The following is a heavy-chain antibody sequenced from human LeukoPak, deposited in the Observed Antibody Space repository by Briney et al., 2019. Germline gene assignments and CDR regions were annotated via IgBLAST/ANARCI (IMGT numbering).Heavy chain of an antibody. Sequence: PSETLSLTCAVYGGSFSGYYWSWIRQPPGKGLEWIGEINHSGSTNYNPSLKSRVTISVDTSKNQFSLKLSSVTAADTAVYYCARAKYYYGQRFDPWGQGTLVTVSS. D-gene: IGHD3-10*01. J-gene: IGHJ5*02. CDR3: ARAKYYYGQRFDP. V-gene: IGHV4-34*01. CDR1: GGSFSGYY. CDR2: INHSGST.